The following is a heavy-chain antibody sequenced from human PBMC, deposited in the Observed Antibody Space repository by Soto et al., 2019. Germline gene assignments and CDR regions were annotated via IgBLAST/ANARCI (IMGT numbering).Heavy chain of an antibody. J-gene: IGHJ6*02. CDR2: IIPLFGTA. V-gene: IGHV1-69*06. D-gene: IGHD2-2*03. CDR1: GGTFSSYA. CDR3: ARDLDIVVVPAANHGSGMDV. Sequence: QVQLVQSGAEVKKPGYSVKVSCKASGGTFSSYAISWVRQAPGPGLEWMGGIIPLFGTANYAQKFQGRVTITADKATSTAYMDRSSLRSEETAVYYCARDLDIVVVPAANHGSGMDVWGRGTTVTVS.